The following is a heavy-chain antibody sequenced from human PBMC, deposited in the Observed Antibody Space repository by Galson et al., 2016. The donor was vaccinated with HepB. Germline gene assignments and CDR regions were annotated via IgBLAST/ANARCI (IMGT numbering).Heavy chain of an antibody. CDR1: GFSFISYW. V-gene: IGHV3-7*01. CDR2: IKQDGSER. Sequence: SLRLSCATSGFSFISYWMSWVRQAPGKGLQWVASIKQDGSERYYVDSLKVRFTISRDNAKNSLYLQMNSLRAEDTAVYYCTRDRENSVYDDPFLYGWDVWGQGTTVTVSS. J-gene: IGHJ6*02. CDR3: TRDRENSVYDDPFLYGWDV. D-gene: IGHD5/OR15-5a*01.